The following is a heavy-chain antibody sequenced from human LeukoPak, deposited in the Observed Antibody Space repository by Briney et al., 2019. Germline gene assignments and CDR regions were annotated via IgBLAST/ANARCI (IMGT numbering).Heavy chain of an antibody. Sequence: GGSLRLSCVASGFTFSSDSMNWVRQAPGKGMEWVSYIDSTSRYIFYADSVKGRFTISRDNAKNSLYLQMNSLSAEDTAVYYCARDTSGSYPITYFYSWGQGALVNVSS. V-gene: IGHV3-21*01. CDR1: GFTFSSDS. CDR3: ARDTSGSYPITYFYS. CDR2: IDSTSRYI. J-gene: IGHJ4*02. D-gene: IGHD3-10*01.